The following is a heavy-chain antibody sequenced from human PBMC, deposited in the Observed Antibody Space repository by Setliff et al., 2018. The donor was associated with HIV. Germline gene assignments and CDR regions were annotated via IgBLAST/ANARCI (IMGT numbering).Heavy chain of an antibody. Sequence: GGSLRLSCVVSGLTFSNYGFHWVRQAPGKGLEWVAVIWYDGSHKYYADSVQGRFTISRDNSKNTLYLQMSSLTAEDTAVYYCATDPDGGNSDGWGQGTLVTVSS. CDR3: ATDPDGGNSDG. J-gene: IGHJ4*02. CDR2: IWYDGSHK. V-gene: IGHV3-33*01. CDR1: GLTFSNYG. D-gene: IGHD2-21*02.